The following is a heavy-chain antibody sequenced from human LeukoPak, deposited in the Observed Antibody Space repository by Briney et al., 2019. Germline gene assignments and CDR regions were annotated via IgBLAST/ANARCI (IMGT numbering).Heavy chain of an antibody. J-gene: IGHJ3*02. CDR2: IYSGGST. D-gene: IGHD3-3*01. Sequence: GGSLRLSCAASGFTVSSNYMSWVRQAPGKGLEWVSVIYSGGSTYYADSVKGRFTISRDNSKNTLYLQMNSLRAEDTAVYYCAREYYDFWSAPSPLGAFDIWGQGTMVTVSS. V-gene: IGHV3-53*05. CDR3: AREYYDFWSAPSPLGAFDI. CDR1: GFTVSSNY.